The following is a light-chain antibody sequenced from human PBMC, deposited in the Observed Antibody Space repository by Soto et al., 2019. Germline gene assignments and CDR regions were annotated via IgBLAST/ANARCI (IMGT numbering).Light chain of an antibody. Sequence: QSALTQPPSASGSPGQSVTISCTGTSSDVGGYNYVSWYQQHPGKAPKLMIYEVSKRPSGVPDRFSGSKSGNTASLTVSGLQAEDEADYYCTSYAGSNNFFYVFGTRTKVTVL. J-gene: IGLJ1*01. CDR3: TSYAGSNNFFYV. CDR2: EVS. CDR1: SSDVGGYNY. V-gene: IGLV2-8*01.